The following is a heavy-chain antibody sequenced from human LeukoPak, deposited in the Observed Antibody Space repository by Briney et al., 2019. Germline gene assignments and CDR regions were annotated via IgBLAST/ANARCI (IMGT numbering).Heavy chain of an antibody. J-gene: IGHJ3*02. CDR1: GDSISTSNSY. CDR2: IYYSGNT. V-gene: IGHV4-39*02. Sequence: SETLSLTCTVSGDSISTSNSYWGWIRQPPGKGLEWIGSIYYSGNTYYNASLKSRVTISVDTSKNQFSLKLTSVTAADTAVYYCARDGGGYFDAFDIWGQGTTVTVSS. D-gene: IGHD3-16*01. CDR3: ARDGGGYFDAFDI.